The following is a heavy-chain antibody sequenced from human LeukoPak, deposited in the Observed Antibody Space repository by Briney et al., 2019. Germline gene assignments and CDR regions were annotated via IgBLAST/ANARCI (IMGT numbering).Heavy chain of an antibody. CDR3: VRAGLQYQQWYYYYGMDV. CDR2: IYYSGST. Sequence: PSETLSLTCTVSGGSISSYYWSWIRQPPGKGLEWIGYIYYSGSTNYNPSLKSRVTISVDTSKNQFSLKLSSVTAADTAVYYCVRAGLQYQQWYYYYGMDVWGQGTTVTVSS. J-gene: IGHJ6*02. CDR1: GGSISSYY. D-gene: IGHD4-11*01. V-gene: IGHV4-59*01.